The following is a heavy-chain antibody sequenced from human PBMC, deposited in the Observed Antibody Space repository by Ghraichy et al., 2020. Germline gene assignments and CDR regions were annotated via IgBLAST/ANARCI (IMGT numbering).Heavy chain of an antibody. V-gene: IGHV4-34*01. J-gene: IGHJ6*02. CDR1: GGSFSGYY. CDR3: ARVLGWFGVYYYYGMDV. CDR2: INHSGST. Sequence: SETLSLTCAVYGGSFSGYYWSWIRQPPGKGLEWIGEINHSGSTNYNPSLKSRVTISVDTSKNQFSLKLSSVTAADTAVYYCARVLGWFGVYYYYGMDVWGQGTTVTVSS. D-gene: IGHD3-10*01.